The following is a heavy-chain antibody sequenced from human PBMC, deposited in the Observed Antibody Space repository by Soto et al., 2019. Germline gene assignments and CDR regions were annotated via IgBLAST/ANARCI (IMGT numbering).Heavy chain of an antibody. CDR2: IYYSGST. J-gene: IGHJ5*02. V-gene: IGHV4-39*07. D-gene: IGHD3-16*02. CDR3: ARAFHYDYVWGSYRLNWFDP. Sequence: PSETLSLTCTVSGGSISSSSYYWGWIRQPPGKGLEWIGSIYYSGSTYYNPSLKSRVTISVDTSKNQFSLKLSSVTAADTAVYYCARAFHYDYVWGSYRLNWFDPWGQGTLVTVSS. CDR1: GGSISSSSYY.